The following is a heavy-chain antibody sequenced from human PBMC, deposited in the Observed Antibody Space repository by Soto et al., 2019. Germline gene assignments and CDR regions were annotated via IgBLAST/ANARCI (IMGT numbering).Heavy chain of an antibody. J-gene: IGHJ4*02. V-gene: IGHV4-39*01. CDR1: GGDISISSYY. CDR2: IYYSGST. CDR3: ARHPPAISISDH. D-gene: IGHD3-3*01. Sequence: QLQLQKSGTGRVKPSETLSLTGTVSGGDISISSYYWGWIRQPPGKGLEWIGSIYYSGSTYYNPSLKSRVPRSVDTSKKQCSLKLSSVTAADTAVYYWARHPPAISISDHWGQGTLGTVSS.